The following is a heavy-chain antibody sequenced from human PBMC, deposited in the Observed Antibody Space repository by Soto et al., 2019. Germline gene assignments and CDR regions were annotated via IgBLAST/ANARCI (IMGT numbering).Heavy chain of an antibody. CDR3: ARGFWSGGTWYDS. CDR1: GYAFTSYG. Sequence: QIQLVQSGAEVKKPGASVKVSCKASGYAFTSYGISRARQAPGQGLEWMGWISPYNGETDYAPKFQGRVTMTTDTSTGTGYMELRSLRSDDTAVYYCARGFWSGGTWYDSWGQGTLVTVSS. V-gene: IGHV1-18*04. D-gene: IGHD3-3*01. CDR2: ISPYNGET. J-gene: IGHJ5*01.